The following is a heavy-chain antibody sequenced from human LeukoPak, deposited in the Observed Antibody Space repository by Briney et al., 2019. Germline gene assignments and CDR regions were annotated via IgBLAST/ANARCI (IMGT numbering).Heavy chain of an antibody. CDR2: INPNSGGT. J-gene: IGHJ4*02. V-gene: IGHV1-2*02. Sequence: ASVKVSFKASGYTFTGYYMHWVRQAPGQGLEWMGWINPNSGGTNYAQKFQGRVTMTRDTSISTAYMELSRLRFDDTAVYYCAREYSSGVHPDYWGQGTLVTVSS. D-gene: IGHD6-19*01. CDR3: AREYSSGVHPDY. CDR1: GYTFTGYY.